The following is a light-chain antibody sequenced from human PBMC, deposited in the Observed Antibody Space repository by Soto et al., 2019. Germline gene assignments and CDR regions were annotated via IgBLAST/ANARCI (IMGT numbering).Light chain of an antibody. Sequence: QSALTQPASVSGSPGQSITISCTGTTSDVGGYSYVSWYQHHPGKAPKLMIYGVSDRPSGVSNRFSGSKSGNTASLTISGLQAEDEADYYCSSYSSITTLGVFGGGTKLTVL. J-gene: IGLJ3*02. CDR3: SSYSSITTLGV. V-gene: IGLV2-14*01. CDR2: GVS. CDR1: TSDVGGYSY.